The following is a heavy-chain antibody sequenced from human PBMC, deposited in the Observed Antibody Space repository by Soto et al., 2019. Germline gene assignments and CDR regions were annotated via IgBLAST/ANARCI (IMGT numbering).Heavy chain of an antibody. J-gene: IGHJ4*02. CDR3: ARAAAVGPTWSFDY. Sequence: QEQLQESGPGLVQPSQTLSLTCTVSGGSISSGGSYWSWIRQHPGKGLEWIGYIYYIGTTYYNPSLNSRITMSVDTSRNQFSLKLSSVSAADTALYYCARAAAVGPTWSFDYWGQGTLVTVSS. V-gene: IGHV4-31*03. CDR1: GGSISSGGSY. CDR2: IYYIGTT. D-gene: IGHD1-26*01.